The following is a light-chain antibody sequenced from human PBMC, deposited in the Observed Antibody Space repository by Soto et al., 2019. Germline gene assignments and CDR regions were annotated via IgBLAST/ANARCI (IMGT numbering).Light chain of an antibody. CDR1: QSISSY. CDR2: GSS. CDR3: QQSFSTPYT. V-gene: IGKV1-39*01. Sequence: DIQMTQSPSSLSASVGDRVSITCRASQSISSYLNWYRQKPGKAPKLLIYGSSTLRSGVPSRFSGSGSGTDFTLTISTLQPEDFATYYCQQSFSTPYTFSQGTIVEVK. J-gene: IGKJ2*01.